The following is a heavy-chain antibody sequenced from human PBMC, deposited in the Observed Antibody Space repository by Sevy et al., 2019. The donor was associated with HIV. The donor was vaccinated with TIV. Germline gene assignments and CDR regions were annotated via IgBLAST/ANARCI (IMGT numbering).Heavy chain of an antibody. J-gene: IGHJ5*02. V-gene: IGHV3-11*04. D-gene: IGHD3-10*01. CDR1: GFTFSDYY. Sequence: GESLKISCAASGFTFSDYYMSWIRQAPGKGLEWVSYISSSGSTIYYADSVKGRFTISRDNAKNSLYLQMNSLRAEDTAVYYCARDRGDVLLWFGESYNWFDPWGQGTLVTVSS. CDR3: ARDRGDVLLWFGESYNWFDP. CDR2: ISSSGSTI.